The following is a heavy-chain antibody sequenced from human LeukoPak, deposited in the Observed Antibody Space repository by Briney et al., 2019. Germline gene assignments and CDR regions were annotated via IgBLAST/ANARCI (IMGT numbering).Heavy chain of an antibody. CDR1: GGSISSSSYY. D-gene: IGHD3-10*01. CDR2: IYYSGST. V-gene: IGHV4-39*01. Sequence: SETLSLTCTVSGGSISSSSYYWGWIRQPPGKGLEWIGNIYYSGSTYYNPSLKSRVTISVDMSKSQFSLRLTSVTAADTAVYYCACRYASGDSYSTDSWGQGTLVTVSS. CDR3: ACRYASGDSYSTDS. J-gene: IGHJ4*02.